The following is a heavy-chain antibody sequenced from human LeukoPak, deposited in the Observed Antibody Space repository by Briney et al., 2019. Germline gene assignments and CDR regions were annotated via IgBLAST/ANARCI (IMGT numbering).Heavy chain of an antibody. D-gene: IGHD3-22*01. V-gene: IGHV3-23*01. CDR2: ISGSGGST. Sequence: QPGGSLRLSCAASGFTFSSYAMSWVRQAPGKGLEWVSAISGSGGSTHYADSVKGRFTISGDNSKNTLYLQMNSLRAEDTAVYYCAKDGTYYYDSSGYYYGYWGQGTLVTVSS. CDR1: GFTFSSYA. J-gene: IGHJ4*02. CDR3: AKDGTYYYDSSGYYYGY.